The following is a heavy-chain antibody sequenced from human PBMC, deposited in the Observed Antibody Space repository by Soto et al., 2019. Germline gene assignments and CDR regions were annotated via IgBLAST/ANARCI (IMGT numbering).Heavy chain of an antibody. CDR2: IKQDGSEK. CDR3: ARVAAAGYYYYYMDV. J-gene: IGHJ6*03. CDR1: GFTFSSYW. Sequence: HPGGSLRLSCAASGFTFSSYWMSWFRQAPGKGLEWVANIKQDGSEKYYVDSVKGRFTISRDNAKNSLYLQMNSLRAEDTAVYYCARVAAAGYYYYYMDVWGKGTTVTVSS. V-gene: IGHV3-7*01. D-gene: IGHD6-13*01.